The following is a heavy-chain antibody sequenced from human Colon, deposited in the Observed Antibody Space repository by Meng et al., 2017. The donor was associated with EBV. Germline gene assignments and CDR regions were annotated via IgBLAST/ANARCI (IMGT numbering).Heavy chain of an antibody. J-gene: IGHJ4*02. V-gene: IGHV4-30-4*01. Sequence: ALLKVPGQGLVNPSQTLSHTCTVSGGSHNSGDYYWSWNRQPPGKGLEWIGYIYYAGSTYYNPSLKSRVTISMDTSKNQFSLRLSSVTAADTAVYYCARNYYFDYWGQGTLVTVSS. CDR3: ARNYYFDY. CDR2: IYYAGST. CDR1: GGSHNSGDYY.